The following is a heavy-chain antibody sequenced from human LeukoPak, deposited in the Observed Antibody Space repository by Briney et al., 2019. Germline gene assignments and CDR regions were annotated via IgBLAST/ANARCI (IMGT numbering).Heavy chain of an antibody. J-gene: IGHJ5*02. V-gene: IGHV4-39*01. CDR1: GGSISSYY. Sequence: PSETLSLTCTVSGGSISSYYWSWIRQPPGKGLEWIGSIYYSGSTYYNPSLKSRVTISVDTSKNQFSLKLSSVTAADTAVYYCARQPTSMVRVYNWFDPWGQGTLVTVSS. CDR3: ARQPTSMVRVYNWFDP. CDR2: IYYSGST. D-gene: IGHD3-10*01.